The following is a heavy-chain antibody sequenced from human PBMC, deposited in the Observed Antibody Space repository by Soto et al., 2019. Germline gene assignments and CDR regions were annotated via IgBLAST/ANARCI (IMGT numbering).Heavy chain of an antibody. CDR3: AIGPFHISYCSSTSCYNYFDY. CDR1: GYTFTSYG. D-gene: IGHD2-2*02. CDR2: ISAYNGNT. J-gene: IGHJ4*02. V-gene: IGHV1-18*01. Sequence: GASVKVSCKASGYTFTSYGISWVRQAPGQGLEWMGWISAYNGNTNYAQKLQGRVTMTTDTSTSTAYMELRSLRSDDTAVYYCAIGPFHISYCSSTSCYNYFDYWGQGTLVTVSS.